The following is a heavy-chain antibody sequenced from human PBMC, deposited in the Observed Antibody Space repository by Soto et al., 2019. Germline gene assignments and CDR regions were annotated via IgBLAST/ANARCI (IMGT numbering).Heavy chain of an antibody. CDR3: ARSVPRGGYSSYYGMDV. CDR2: INSDGSDT. CDR1: GFTFSSYW. V-gene: IGHV3-74*01. J-gene: IGHJ6*02. Sequence: PGGSLRLSCAVSGFTFSSYWMHWVRQAPGKGLVWVSRINSDGSDTIYADSVKGRFTIYRDNAKNTLYLQMNSLRAEDTAVYYCARSVPRGGYSSYYGMDVWGQGTTVTVSS. D-gene: IGHD5-12*01.